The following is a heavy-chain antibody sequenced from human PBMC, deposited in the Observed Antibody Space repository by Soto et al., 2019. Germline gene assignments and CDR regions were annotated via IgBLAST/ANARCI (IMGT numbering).Heavy chain of an antibody. CDR1: GFTFSGCS. CDR3: AKDKTAAGSQWLVPI. J-gene: IGHJ4*02. D-gene: IGHD6-19*01. V-gene: IGHV3-23*01. Sequence: GGSLRLSCAASGFTFSGCSITWVRQAPWMGLQWVSAISDSGGSTYYADSVRGRFTISRDNSKNTLYLQLNSLGAEDTAVYYCAKDKTAAGSQWLVPIWGRGTLVTVSS. CDR2: ISDSGGST.